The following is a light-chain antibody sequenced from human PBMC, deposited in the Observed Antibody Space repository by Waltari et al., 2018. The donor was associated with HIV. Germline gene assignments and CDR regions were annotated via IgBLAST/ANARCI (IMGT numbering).Light chain of an antibody. Sequence: DIQMTQSPSSLSTSVGDRVSITCRASQGITTYLSWYQQKPGSAPTLLIFGASKLQTGVSSRFRGSGSGTTFTLSISYVQPEDFATYYCQQSYTTPVTFGQGTRLDI. CDR2: GAS. CDR1: QGITTY. V-gene: IGKV1-39*01. CDR3: QQSYTTPVT. J-gene: IGKJ5*01.